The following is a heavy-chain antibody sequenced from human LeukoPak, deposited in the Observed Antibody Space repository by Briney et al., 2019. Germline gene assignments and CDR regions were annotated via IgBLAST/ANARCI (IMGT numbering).Heavy chain of an antibody. Sequence: SETLSLTCAVSGDSISSGGYSWSWIRQTPGKGLEWIAYIHDSGSTYNNPSLKSRLSISIDTSKNQFSLKLNSVTAADKAVYYCARVVAAAGNNWFDPWGQGTLVTVSS. CDR1: GDSISSGGYS. D-gene: IGHD6-13*01. V-gene: IGHV4-30-4*07. J-gene: IGHJ5*02. CDR2: IHDSGST. CDR3: ARVVAAAGNNWFDP.